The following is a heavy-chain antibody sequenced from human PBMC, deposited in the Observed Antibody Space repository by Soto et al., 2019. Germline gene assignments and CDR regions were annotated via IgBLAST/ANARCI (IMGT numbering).Heavy chain of an antibody. J-gene: IGHJ3*02. Sequence: QVQLQESGPGLVKPSETLSLTCTVSNGSIINYYWRWIPQPPGKGLGWMGFIYYSGSTNYNPNLKGRVTMPGDMCRNQLSLRLNSVTPADTAVYYCGSRVTLATTTGDGFDMWGQGTMVTVSS. CDR2: IYYSGST. V-gene: IGHV4-59*01. CDR3: GSRVTLATTTGDGFDM. D-gene: IGHD4-17*01. CDR1: NGSIINYY.